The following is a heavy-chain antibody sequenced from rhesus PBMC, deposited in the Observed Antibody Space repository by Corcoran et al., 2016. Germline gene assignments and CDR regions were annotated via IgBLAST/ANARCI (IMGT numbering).Heavy chain of an antibody. CDR2: IFPGDSNT. V-gene: IGHV5S1*01. D-gene: IGHD3-28*01. CDR1: GYSSTSSW. J-gene: IGHJ4*01. Sequence: EVQLVQSGAEVKRPGESLRISCKTSGYSSTSSWISWAPQMPGECLEWMGSIFPGDSNTRYSPSFQSQFTNAADKSISTTYLQWSSLKASDTATYYCAKAVSGYWTSFGYWGQGVLVTVSS. CDR3: AKAVSGYWTSFGY.